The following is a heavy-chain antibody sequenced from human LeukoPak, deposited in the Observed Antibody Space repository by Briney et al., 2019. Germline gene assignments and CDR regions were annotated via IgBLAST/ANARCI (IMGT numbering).Heavy chain of an antibody. CDR3: AGSWSGSVTAADI. Sequence: SETLSLTCTVSGGSISGYYWTWIRQPAGKGLEWIGRIYSSGSTGYNPSLKSRVTMSVDTSENQFSLKLSSVTAADTAIYYCAGSWSGSVTAADIWGQGTMVTVSS. V-gene: IGHV4-4*07. J-gene: IGHJ3*02. CDR1: GGSISGYY. D-gene: IGHD3-3*01. CDR2: IYSSGST.